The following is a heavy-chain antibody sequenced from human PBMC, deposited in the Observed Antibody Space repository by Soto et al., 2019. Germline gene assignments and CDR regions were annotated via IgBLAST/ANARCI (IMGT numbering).Heavy chain of an antibody. CDR3: AKGCGGDHGD. D-gene: IGHD2-21*02. CDR2: ITTSGART. Sequence: EVQLLDSGGGLVQPGGSLRLSCEASGFTFSSSDMCWVRQDPGKGLEWISSITTSGARTFYADSVKGRFTISRDNSKNTLYLQMNSHRVDDTDVYFGAKGCGGDHGDWGQGTPVAVSS. CDR1: GFTFSSSD. V-gene: IGHV3-23*01. J-gene: IGHJ4*02.